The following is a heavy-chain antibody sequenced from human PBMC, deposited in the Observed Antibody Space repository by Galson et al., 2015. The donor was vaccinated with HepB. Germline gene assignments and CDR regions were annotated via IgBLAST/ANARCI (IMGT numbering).Heavy chain of an antibody. Sequence: ETLSLTCTVSGGSIGSYYWNWIRQPPGKGLEWIGNIYFSGNTNYNPSLKSRVTISVDTSKNQFSLKLSSVTAADTAVFYCASSKRWGGMDVWGQGTTVTVSS. J-gene: IGHJ6*02. CDR2: IYFSGNT. V-gene: IGHV4-59*01. CDR1: GGSIGSYY. CDR3: ASSKRWGGMDV. D-gene: IGHD4-23*01.